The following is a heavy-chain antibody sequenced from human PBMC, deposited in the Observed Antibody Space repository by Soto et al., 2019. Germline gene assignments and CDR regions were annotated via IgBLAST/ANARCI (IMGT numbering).Heavy chain of an antibody. CDR1: GFTFSSYA. D-gene: IGHD3-3*01. V-gene: IGHV3-23*01. CDR3: ENAGDIFGHYYYYYYMDV. J-gene: IGHJ6*03. Sequence: GGSLRLSCAASGFTFSSYAMSWVRQAPGKGLEWVSAISGSGGSTYYADSVKGRFTISRDNSKNTLYLQMNSLRAEDTAVYYGENAGDIFGHYYYYYYMDVWGKGTTVTVSS. CDR2: ISGSGGST.